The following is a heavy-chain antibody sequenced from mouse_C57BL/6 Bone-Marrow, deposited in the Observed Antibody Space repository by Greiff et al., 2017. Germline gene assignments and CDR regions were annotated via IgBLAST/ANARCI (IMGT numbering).Heavy chain of an antibody. D-gene: IGHD1-1*01. Sequence: QVQLQQSGAELVRPGASVTLSCKASGYTFTDYEMHWVKQTPVHGLEWIGALDPETGGTAYNQKFKGKAILTADKSSSTAYMELRSLTSEDSAVYYCDYGTPYAMDYWGQGTSVTVSS. CDR2: LDPETGGT. CDR1: GYTFTDYE. CDR3: DYGTPYAMDY. J-gene: IGHJ4*01. V-gene: IGHV1-15*01.